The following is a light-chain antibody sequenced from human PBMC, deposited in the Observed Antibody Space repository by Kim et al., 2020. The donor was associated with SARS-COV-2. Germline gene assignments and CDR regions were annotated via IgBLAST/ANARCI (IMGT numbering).Light chain of an antibody. V-gene: IGLV2-14*03. CDR3: SSYTSSSTLV. CDR2: DVS. CDR1: SSDVGGYNY. J-gene: IGLJ3*02. Sequence: QSITIACTGTSSDVGGYNYVSLYQQHPGKAPKLMIYDVSNRPSGVSNRFSGSKSGNTASLTISGLQAEDEADYYCSSYTSSSTLVFGGGTQLTVL.